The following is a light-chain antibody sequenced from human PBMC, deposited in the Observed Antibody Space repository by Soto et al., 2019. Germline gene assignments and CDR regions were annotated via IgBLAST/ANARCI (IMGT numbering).Light chain of an antibody. CDR3: QQYDSWPPWT. V-gene: IGKV3-15*01. CDR2: RTS. CDR1: QSVSGE. J-gene: IGKJ1*01. Sequence: EIVMMQSPAILSVSPGERATLSCRTSQSVSGELAWYQQKPGQAPRLLIYRTSTRATGIPARFSGSGSGTDFTLTISSLQSEDFAVYYCQQYDSWPPWTFGQGTKVEIK.